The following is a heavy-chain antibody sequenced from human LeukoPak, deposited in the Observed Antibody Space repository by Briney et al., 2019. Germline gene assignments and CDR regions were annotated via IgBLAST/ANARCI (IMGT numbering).Heavy chain of an antibody. CDR1: GGSISSYY. J-gene: IGHJ4*02. V-gene: IGHV4-59*08. CDR3: ARHLRSYFDY. D-gene: IGHD4-17*01. Sequence: SETLSLTCTVSGGSISSYYWSWIRQPPGKGLEWIGYIYYSGSTNYNPSLKSRVTISVDTSKNQFSLKLSSVTAADTAVYYCARHLRSYFDYWGQGTLVTVSS. CDR2: IYYSGST.